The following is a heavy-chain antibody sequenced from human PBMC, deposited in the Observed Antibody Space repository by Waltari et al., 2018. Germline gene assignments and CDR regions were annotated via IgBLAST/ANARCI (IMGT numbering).Heavy chain of an antibody. V-gene: IGHV3-30*02. Sequence: QVQLVESGGGVVQPGGSLRLSCAASGFTFSSYGMHWLRQAPGKGLEWVAFIRYDGSNKYYADSVKGRFTISRDNSKNTLYLQMNSLRAEDTAVYYCAKDLFSADQLPGGGFDPWGQGTLVTVSS. D-gene: IGHD2-2*01. CDR2: IRYDGSNK. J-gene: IGHJ5*02. CDR1: GFTFSSYG. CDR3: AKDLFSADQLPGGGFDP.